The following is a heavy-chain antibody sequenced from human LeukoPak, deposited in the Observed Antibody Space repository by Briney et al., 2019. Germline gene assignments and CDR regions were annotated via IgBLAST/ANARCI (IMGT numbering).Heavy chain of an antibody. CDR2: IHPNNGDT. J-gene: IGHJ4*02. Sequence: ASVKVSCKASGYTFSGTGWYLYWPRQAPGQGLECMGWIHPNNGDTAYAQKFEGRVAMTRDTSISTAYMELRRLRPDDTAVYFCARDGPAQMVDLDYWGQGTLVTVSS. CDR1: GYTFSGTGWY. CDR3: ARDGPAQMVDLDY. D-gene: IGHD3-10*01. V-gene: IGHV1-2*02.